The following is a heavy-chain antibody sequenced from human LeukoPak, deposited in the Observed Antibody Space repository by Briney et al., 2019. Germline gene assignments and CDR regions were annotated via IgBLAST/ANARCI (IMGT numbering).Heavy chain of an antibody. CDR3: ATLDYGDYVTFNY. D-gene: IGHD4-17*01. V-gene: IGHV4-39*01. CDR2: IYYSGST. CDR1: GGSISSSSFY. Sequence: SETLSLTCTVSGGSISSSSFYWGWIRQPPGKGLEWIGSIYYSGSTYYNPSLKSRVTISVDTSKSQFSLKLSSVTAADTAVYYCATLDYGDYVTFNYWGQGTLVTVSS. J-gene: IGHJ4*02.